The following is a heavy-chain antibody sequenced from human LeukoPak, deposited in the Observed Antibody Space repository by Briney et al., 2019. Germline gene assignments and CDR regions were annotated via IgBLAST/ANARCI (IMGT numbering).Heavy chain of an antibody. CDR2: IYTSGST. D-gene: IGHD2-15*01. CDR1: GGSISSGSYY. V-gene: IGHV4-61*02. J-gene: IGHJ3*02. Sequence: SETLSLTCTVSGGSISSGSYYWSWIRQPAGKGLEWIGRIYTSGSTNYNPSLKSRVTISVDTSKNQFSLRLSSVTAADTAVYYCASRYCSGGSCYLGSYDAFDIWGQGTMVTVSS. CDR3: ASRYCSGGSCYLGSYDAFDI.